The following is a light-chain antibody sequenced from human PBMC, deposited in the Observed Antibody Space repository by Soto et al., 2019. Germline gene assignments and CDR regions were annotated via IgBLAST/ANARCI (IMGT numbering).Light chain of an antibody. CDR3: QQYNNWWT. V-gene: IGKV3D-20*02. Sequence: EIVLTQSPGTLSLSPGERATLSCRASQSVSSNYLAWYQQKPGQAPRLLMYDASSRATGIPDRFSGSGSGTDFTLNISRLEPEDFAVYYCQQYNNWWTFGQGTKVEIK. CDR2: DAS. CDR1: QSVSSNY. J-gene: IGKJ1*01.